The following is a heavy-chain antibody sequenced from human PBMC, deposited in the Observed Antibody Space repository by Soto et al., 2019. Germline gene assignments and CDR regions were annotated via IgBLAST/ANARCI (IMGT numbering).Heavy chain of an antibody. J-gene: IGHJ4*02. V-gene: IGHV3-9*01. CDR2: ISWNSGSI. CDR1: GFTFDDYA. CDR3: AKDMTEDYGDYYFDY. D-gene: IGHD4-17*01. Sequence: GGSLRLSCAASGFTFDDYAMHWVRQAPGKGLEWVSGISWNSGSIGYADSVKGRFTISRDNAKNSLYLQMNSLRAEDTALYYCAKDMTEDYGDYYFDYWGQGTLVTVSS.